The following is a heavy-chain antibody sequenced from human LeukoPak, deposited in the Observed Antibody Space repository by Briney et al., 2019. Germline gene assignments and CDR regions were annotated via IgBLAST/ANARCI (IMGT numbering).Heavy chain of an antibody. CDR3: ARGPSGYHNT. V-gene: IGHV3-7*01. CDR2: IKQDGSVK. Sequence: GGSLRLSCAASGFTFSTYWMNWFRQTPGKGLEWVANIKQDGSVKNYVDSVKGRFTISRDNAKNSLFLQMNSLRAEDTAVYYCARGPSGYHNTGGQGTLVTVSS. CDR1: GFTFSTYW. J-gene: IGHJ4*02. D-gene: IGHD5-12*01.